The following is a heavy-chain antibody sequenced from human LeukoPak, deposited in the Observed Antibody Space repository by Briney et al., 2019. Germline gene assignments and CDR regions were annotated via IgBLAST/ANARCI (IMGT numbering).Heavy chain of an antibody. CDR1: GGSISSYY. CDR2: IYYSGST. CDR3: ARMYSSGWYTY. J-gene: IGHJ4*02. V-gene: IGHV4-59*01. D-gene: IGHD6-19*01. Sequence: PSETLSLTCTVSGGSISSYYWSWIRQPPGKGLEWIGYIYYSGSTNYNPSLKSRVTISVDTSKNQFSLKQSSVTAADTAVYYCARMYSSGWYTYWGQGTLVTVSS.